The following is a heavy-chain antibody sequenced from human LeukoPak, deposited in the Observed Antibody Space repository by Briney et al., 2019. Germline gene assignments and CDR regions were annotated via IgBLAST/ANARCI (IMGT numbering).Heavy chain of an antibody. CDR1: GGSFSGYY. J-gene: IGHJ4*02. D-gene: IGHD3-22*01. Sequence: SETLSLTCAVYGGSFSGYYWSWIRQPPGNGLERIGEINHSGSTNYNPSLKSRVTISVDTSKNQFSLKLSSVTAADTAVYYCATNYYDSSGLTDYWGQGTLVTVSS. V-gene: IGHV4-34*01. CDR3: ATNYYDSSGLTDY. CDR2: INHSGST.